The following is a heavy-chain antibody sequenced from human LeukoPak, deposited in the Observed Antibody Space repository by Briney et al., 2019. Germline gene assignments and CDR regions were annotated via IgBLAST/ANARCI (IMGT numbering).Heavy chain of an antibody. CDR1: GGSISSYH. J-gene: IGHJ4*02. CDR3: ARDPTGTYVDY. V-gene: IGHV4-59*01. CDR2: IYYSGST. D-gene: IGHD1-1*01. Sequence: PSETLSLTCTVSGGSISSYHWSWIRQPPGKGLEWIGYIYYSGSTNYNPSLKSRVTISVDTSKNQFSLKLSSVTAADTAVYYCARDPTGTYVDYWGQGTLVTVSS.